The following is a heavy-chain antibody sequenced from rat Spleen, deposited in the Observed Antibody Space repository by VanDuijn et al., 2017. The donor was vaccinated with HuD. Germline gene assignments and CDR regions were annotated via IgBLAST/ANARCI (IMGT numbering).Heavy chain of an antibody. Sequence: EVQLVESGGGLVQPGRSLTLSCVASGFTFSDYYMAWVRQAPTRGLEWVASITNTGGSTYYPDSVKGRFTISRDNAKSTLYLQMNKLGSEDTAIYYCASQLRPYNWFPYWGQGTLVTVSS. J-gene: IGHJ3*01. D-gene: IGHD1-10*01. CDR3: ASQLRPYNWFPY. CDR1: GFTFSDYY. CDR2: ITNTGGST. V-gene: IGHV5-25*01.